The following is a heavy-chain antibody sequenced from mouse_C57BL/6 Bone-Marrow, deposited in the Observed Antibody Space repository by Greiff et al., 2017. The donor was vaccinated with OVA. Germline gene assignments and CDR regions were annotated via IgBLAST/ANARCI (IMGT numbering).Heavy chain of an antibody. Sequence: QVQLQQPGAELVKPGASVKLSCKASGYTFTSYWMHWVKQRPGRGLEWIGDINPNNGGTSYNQKFKGKATLTVDKSSSTAYMELRSLTSEDSAVYYCARTVTTRNYFDYWGQGTTLTVSS. CDR1: GYTFTSYW. CDR3: ARTVTTRNYFDY. J-gene: IGHJ2*01. D-gene: IGHD2-2*01. CDR2: INPNNGGT. V-gene: IGHV1-53*01.